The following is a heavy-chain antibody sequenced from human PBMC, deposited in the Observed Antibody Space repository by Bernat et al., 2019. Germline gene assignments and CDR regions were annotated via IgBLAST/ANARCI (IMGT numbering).Heavy chain of an antibody. V-gene: IGHV4-39*01. CDR1: GGSISSSSYY. J-gene: IGHJ3*02. D-gene: IGHD3-22*01. CDR3: ARQYYYDSSGYPADAFDI. Sequence: QLQLQESSPGLVKPSETLSLTCTVSGGSISSSSYYWGWIRQPPGKGLEWIGSIYYSGSTYYNPSLKSRVTISVDTSKNQFSLKLSSVTAADTAVYYCARQYYYDSSGYPADAFDIWGQGTMVTVSS. CDR2: IYYSGST.